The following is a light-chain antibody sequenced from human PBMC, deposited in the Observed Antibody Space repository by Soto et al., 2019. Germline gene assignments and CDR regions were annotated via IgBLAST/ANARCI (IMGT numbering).Light chain of an antibody. CDR2: DAS. CDR3: QQRTNWPPLT. Sequence: EIVLTQSPATLSLSPGERATLSCSASQSVGTYLAWYQQKPGQAPRLLIYDASNRATGIPARFSGSGSGTDFTLTISGIEPEDFAVYYCQQRTNWPPLTFGGGTKVEIK. J-gene: IGKJ4*01. CDR1: QSVGTY. V-gene: IGKV3-11*01.